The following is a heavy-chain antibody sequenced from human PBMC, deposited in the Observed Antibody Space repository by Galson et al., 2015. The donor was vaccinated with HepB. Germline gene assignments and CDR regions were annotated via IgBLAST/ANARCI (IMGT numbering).Heavy chain of an antibody. CDR2: IHSAGST. J-gene: IGHJ3*02. CDR1: GFPVRNHY. V-gene: IGHV3-53*01. CDR3: AREDDAFDI. Sequence: FLRLSCAISGFPVRNHYMSWVRQAPGKGLEWVSIIHSAGSTYYADSVKGRFTISRDYSKNTVFLQMNSLRAEDTAMYYCAREDDAFDIWGQGTMVTVSS.